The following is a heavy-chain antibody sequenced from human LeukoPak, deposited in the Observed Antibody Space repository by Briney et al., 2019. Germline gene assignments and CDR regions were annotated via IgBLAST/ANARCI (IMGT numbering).Heavy chain of an antibody. J-gene: IGHJ6*02. CDR1: GFTFSSYA. V-gene: IGHV3-23*01. CDR2: ISGSGGST. D-gene: IGHD6-13*01. Sequence: PGGSLRLSCAASGFTFSSYAMSWVRQAPGKGLEWVSAISGSGGSTYYADSVKGRFTISRDNSKNTLYPQMNSLRAEDTAVYYCAKDQGLAAAGTVFYYYYYGMDVWGQGTTVTVSS. CDR3: AKDQGLAAAGTVFYYYYYGMDV.